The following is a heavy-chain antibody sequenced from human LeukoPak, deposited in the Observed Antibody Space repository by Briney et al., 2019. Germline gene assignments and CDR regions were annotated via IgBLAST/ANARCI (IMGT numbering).Heavy chain of an antibody. CDR2: ISGSGGST. CDR3: AKSKVRGCNKGCWFDP. D-gene: IGHD3-10*01. CDR1: GFTFSSYA. Sequence: GGSLRLSCAASGFTFSSYAMSWVRQAPGKGLEWVSAISGSGGSTYYADSVKGRFTISRDNSKNTLYLQMNSLRAEDTAVYYCAKSKVRGCNKGCWFDPWGQGTLVTVSS. V-gene: IGHV3-23*01. J-gene: IGHJ5*02.